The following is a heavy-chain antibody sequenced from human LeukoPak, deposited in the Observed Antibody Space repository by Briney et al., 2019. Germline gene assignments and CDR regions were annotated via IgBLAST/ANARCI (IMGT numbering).Heavy chain of an antibody. CDR3: ARVFHPINGYGSGSYSFLGSLDP. D-gene: IGHD3-10*01. J-gene: IGHJ5*02. Sequence: ASVKVSCKASGYSFTSYYMHWVRQAPGQGLEWMGIINPSGGSTNYAQKSQGRVTITADESTSTAYMELGSLRSEDTAMYYCARVFHPINGYGSGSYSFLGSLDPWGQGTLVTVSS. CDR1: GYSFTSYY. CDR2: INPSGGST. V-gene: IGHV1-46*01.